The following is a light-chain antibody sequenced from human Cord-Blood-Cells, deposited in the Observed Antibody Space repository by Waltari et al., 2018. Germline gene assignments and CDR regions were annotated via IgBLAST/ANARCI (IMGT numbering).Light chain of an antibody. CDR2: DVS. J-gene: IGLJ3*02. CDR1: SSAVGGYNY. V-gene: IGLV2-11*01. Sequence: QSALTQPRSVSGSPRQSVTISCPGTSSAVGGYNYVSWYQQHPGKAPKLMIYDVSKRPSGVPDRFSGSKSGNTASLTISGLQAEDEADYYCCSYAGSYTWVFGGGTKLTVL. CDR3: CSYAGSYTWV.